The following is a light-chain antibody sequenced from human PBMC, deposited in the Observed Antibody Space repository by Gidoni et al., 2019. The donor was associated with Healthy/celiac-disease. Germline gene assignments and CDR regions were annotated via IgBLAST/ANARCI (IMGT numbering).Light chain of an antibody. CDR3: QQYYSTPRA. J-gene: IGKJ1*01. CDR1: QSVLYSSNNKNY. Sequence: IVMTQSPASLAVSLGERATINCKSSQSVLYSSNNKNYLAWYQQKPGQPLKLLIYWASTRESGVPDRFSGSGSGTDFTLTISSLQAEDVALYYCQQYYSTPRAFGQGTKVEIK. CDR2: WAS. V-gene: IGKV4-1*01.